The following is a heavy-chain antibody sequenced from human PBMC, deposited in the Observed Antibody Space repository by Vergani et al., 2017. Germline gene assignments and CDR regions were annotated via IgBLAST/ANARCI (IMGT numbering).Heavy chain of an antibody. D-gene: IGHD2-21*01. CDR3: NTDPRYCGDGSCNWLRDHHYYGMDV. V-gene: IGHV3-15*07. CDR2: IKSTFDRGTT. CDR1: GYSFRNAW. J-gene: IGHJ6*02. Sequence: EVQLVESGGGIVKPGGSLRLSCVASGYSFRNAWMNWVRRTPGKGLEWVGRIKSTFDRGTTDYAAAVKGRFTISRDDSKNTLFLQMNGLKTGDIGVYYCNTDPRYCGDGSCNWLRDHHYYGMDVWGQGTTVTVSS.